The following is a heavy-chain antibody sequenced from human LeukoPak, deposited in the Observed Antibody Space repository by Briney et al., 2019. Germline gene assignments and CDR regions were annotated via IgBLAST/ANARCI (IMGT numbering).Heavy chain of an antibody. CDR3: ARSYDSSGYYYDP. CDR1: GGSISSSSYY. D-gene: IGHD3-22*01. V-gene: IGHV4-39*07. J-gene: IGHJ5*02. Sequence: SETLSLTCTVSGGSISSSSYYWGWLRQPPGKGLEWIGSIYYSGSTYYNPSPKSRVTISVDTSKNQFSLKLSSVTAAGTAVYYCARSYDSSGYYYDPWGQGTLVTVSS. CDR2: IYYSGST.